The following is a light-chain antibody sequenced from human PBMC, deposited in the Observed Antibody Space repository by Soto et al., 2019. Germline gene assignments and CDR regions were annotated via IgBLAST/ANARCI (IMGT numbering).Light chain of an antibody. J-gene: IGKJ1*01. Sequence: EIVLTQSPATLSSFPGDTVTLSCRASQNINTRFSWYQHRPCQAPTLLIYKTSLRAAGIPARFSASGSGTDFTLTITGVQPEDFALYYCHQHHSSPRTFGQGT. V-gene: IGKV3-11*01. CDR1: QNINTR. CDR2: KTS. CDR3: HQHHSSPRT.